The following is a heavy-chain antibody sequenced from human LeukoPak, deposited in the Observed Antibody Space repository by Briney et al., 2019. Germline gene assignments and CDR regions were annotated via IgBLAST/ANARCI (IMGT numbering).Heavy chain of an antibody. D-gene: IGHD3-10*01. V-gene: IGHV4-34*01. Sequence: SETLSLTCTVSGGSISGYYWSWIRQPPGKGLEWIGEINHSGSTNYNPSLKSRVTISVDTSKNQFSLKLSSVTAADTAVYYCASSALLLPTYYYYYGMDVWGQGTTVTVSS. CDR1: GGSISGYY. CDR3: ASSALLLPTYYYYYGMDV. CDR2: INHSGST. J-gene: IGHJ6*02.